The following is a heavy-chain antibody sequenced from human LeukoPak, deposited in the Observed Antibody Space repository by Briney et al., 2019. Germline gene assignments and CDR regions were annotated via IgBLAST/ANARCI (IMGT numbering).Heavy chain of an antibody. Sequence: PVKVSCKASGGTFSSYAISWVGQAPGQGLEWMGGIIPIFGTANYAQKFQGRVTITADESTSTAYMELSSLRSEDTAVYYCARGKGDPAGPFDYWGQGTLVTVSS. CDR3: ARGKGDPAGPFDY. D-gene: IGHD2-2*01. J-gene: IGHJ4*02. CDR2: IIPIFGTA. V-gene: IGHV1-69*01. CDR1: GGTFSSYA.